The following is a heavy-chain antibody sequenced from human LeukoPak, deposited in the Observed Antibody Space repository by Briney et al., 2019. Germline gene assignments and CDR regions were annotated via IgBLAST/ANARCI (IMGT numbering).Heavy chain of an antibody. Sequence: NPGGSLRLSCAASGFTFSSYSMNWVRQAPGKGLEWVSSISSSSSYIYYADSVKGRFTISRDNAKNSLYPQMNSLRAEDTAVYYCARVRVAGIAAAGPFDYWGQGTLVTVSS. CDR2: ISSSSSYI. CDR1: GFTFSSYS. CDR3: ARVRVAGIAAAGPFDY. J-gene: IGHJ4*02. V-gene: IGHV3-21*01. D-gene: IGHD6-13*01.